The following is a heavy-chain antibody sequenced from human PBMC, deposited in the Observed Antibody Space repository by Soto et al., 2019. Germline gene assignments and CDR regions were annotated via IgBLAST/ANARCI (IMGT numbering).Heavy chain of an antibody. J-gene: IGHJ4*02. CDR2: ISYDGSNK. D-gene: IGHD3-22*01. V-gene: IGHV3-30*03. CDR3: VRATYFSDSSGYTRCLDY. Sequence: GGSLRLSCAASGFTFSSYGMHWVRQAPGKGLEWVAVISYDGSNKYYADSVKGRFTTSRDESKNSAYLQMNSLKTEDTAVYYCVRATYFSDSSGYTRCLDYWGQGTPVTVSS. CDR1: GFTFSSYG.